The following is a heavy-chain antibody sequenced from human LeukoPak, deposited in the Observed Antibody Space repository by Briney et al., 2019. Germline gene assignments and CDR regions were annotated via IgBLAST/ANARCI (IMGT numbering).Heavy chain of an antibody. V-gene: IGHV1-69*05. Sequence: ASVKVSCKASGYTFTSYGISWVRQAPGQGLEWMGGIIPIFGTANYAQKFQGRVTITTDESTSTAYMELSSLRSEDTAVYYCARGSGYSYGFYFDYWGQGTLVTASS. CDR2: IIPIFGTA. D-gene: IGHD5-18*01. CDR3: ARGSGYSYGFYFDY. J-gene: IGHJ4*02. CDR1: GYTFTSYG.